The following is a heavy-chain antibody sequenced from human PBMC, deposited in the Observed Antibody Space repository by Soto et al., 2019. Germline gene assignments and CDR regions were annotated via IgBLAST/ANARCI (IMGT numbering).Heavy chain of an antibody. D-gene: IGHD2-15*01. J-gene: IGHJ6*02. CDR1: GGSFSGYY. Sequence: SETLSLTCAVYGGSFSGYYWSWIRQPPGKGLEWIGEINHSGSTNYNPSLKSRVTISVDTSKNQFSLKLSSVTAADTAVYYCARTSSIVVVVAATPPYGMDVWGQGTTVTVSS. CDR2: INHSGST. CDR3: ARTSSIVVVVAATPPYGMDV. V-gene: IGHV4-34*01.